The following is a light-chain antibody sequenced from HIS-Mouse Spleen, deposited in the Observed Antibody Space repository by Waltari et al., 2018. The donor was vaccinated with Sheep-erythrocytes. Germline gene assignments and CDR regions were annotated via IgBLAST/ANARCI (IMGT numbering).Light chain of an antibody. CDR1: QSVFYSTNNKYY. J-gene: IGKJ4*01. Sequence: DIVMTQSPDSLPVSLGERATINCKSSQSVFYSTNNKYYLAWYQQKPGQPPKLLIYWASTRESGVPDRFSGSGSGTDFTLTISSLQAEDVAVYYCQQYYSTLTFGGGTKVEIK. CDR2: WAS. V-gene: IGKV4-1*01. CDR3: QQYYSTLT.